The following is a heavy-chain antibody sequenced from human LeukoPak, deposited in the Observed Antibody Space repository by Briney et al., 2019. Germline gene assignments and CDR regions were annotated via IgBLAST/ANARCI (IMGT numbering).Heavy chain of an antibody. CDR1: GYTFTSYD. CDR2: MNPNSGNT. D-gene: IGHD2-2*01. J-gene: IGHJ6*02. V-gene: IGHV1-8*01. Sequence: ASVKVSCKASGYTFTSYDINSVRQATGQGLEWMGWMNPNSGNTGYAQKFQGRVTMTRNTSISTAYMELSSLRSEDTAVYYCARADIVVVPAATDPYYYYGMDVWGQGTTVTVSS. CDR3: ARADIVVVPAATDPYYYYGMDV.